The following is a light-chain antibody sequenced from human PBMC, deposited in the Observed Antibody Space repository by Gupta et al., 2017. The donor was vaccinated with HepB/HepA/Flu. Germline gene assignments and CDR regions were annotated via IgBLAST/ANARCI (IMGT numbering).Light chain of an antibody. J-gene: IGKJ5*01. Sequence: DIQLTQSPSFLSASVGDRVTISCRASQGINNFLAWYQQKPGKAPNLLIYAAFTLQSGVPSRFSGSASGTEFTLTISSLQPEDFATYYCQQAEDSPVTFGQGTQLDIK. CDR3: QQAEDSPVT. CDR1: QGINNF. CDR2: AAF. V-gene: IGKV1-9*01.